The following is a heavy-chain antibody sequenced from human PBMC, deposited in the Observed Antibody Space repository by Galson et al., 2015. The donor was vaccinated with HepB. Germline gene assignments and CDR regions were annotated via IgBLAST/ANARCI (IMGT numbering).Heavy chain of an antibody. CDR3: AREPLGTYWGVIVKNYYGMDV. Sequence: SLRLSCAASGFTFSSYAMHWVRQAPGKGLEWVAVISYDGSNKYYADSVKGRFTISRDNSKNTLYLQMNSLRAEDTAVYYCAREPLGTYWGVIVKNYYGMDVWGQGTTVTVSS. J-gene: IGHJ6*02. CDR1: GFTFSSYA. D-gene: IGHD3-16*02. V-gene: IGHV3-30-3*01. CDR2: ISYDGSNK.